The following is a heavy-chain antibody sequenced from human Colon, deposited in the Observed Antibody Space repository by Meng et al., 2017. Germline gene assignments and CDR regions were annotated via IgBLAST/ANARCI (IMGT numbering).Heavy chain of an antibody. D-gene: IGHD3-9*01. V-gene: IGHV1-69-2*01. CDR2: VEPEDGEK. J-gene: IGHJ4*02. CDR1: ELGSPDTF. Sequence: EVVRVHAWDEVKEPGAPVKIYCKVYELGSPDTFMHWIQHVHVKGLEWTGLVEPEDGEKVFAEKLQGRVNFTADRSTGIAYVQLNSQSPHDTDVYYCATGPATLDQNQYFAFWGQGTLVTVSS. CDR3: ATGPATLDQNQYFAF.